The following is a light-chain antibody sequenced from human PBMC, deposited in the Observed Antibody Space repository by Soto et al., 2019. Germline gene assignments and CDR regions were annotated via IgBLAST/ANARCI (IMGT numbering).Light chain of an antibody. CDR2: GAS. V-gene: IGKV3-20*01. J-gene: IGKJ1*01. Sequence: EIVLTQSPGTLSLSPGGRATLSCRTSQIISSIYLAWYQQKPGQAPRLLIYGASSRATGIPDRFSGDGSGTDFTLYISRLEPEDSAVYFCQQYDGRQWKFGRGTRLEI. CDR1: QIISSIY. CDR3: QQYDGRQWK.